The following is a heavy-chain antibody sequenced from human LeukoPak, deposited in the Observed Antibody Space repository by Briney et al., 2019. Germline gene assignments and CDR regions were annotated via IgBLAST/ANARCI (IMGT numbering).Heavy chain of an antibody. Sequence: GGSLRLSCAASGFTFSSYAMSWVRQAPGKGLEWVSAISGSGGSTYYADSVKGRFTISRDNSKNTLYLQMNSLRAEDTAVYYSAKGSRSGWYYFDYWGQGTLVTVSS. CDR2: ISGSGGST. J-gene: IGHJ4*02. CDR3: AKGSRSGWYYFDY. V-gene: IGHV3-23*01. D-gene: IGHD6-19*01. CDR1: GFTFSSYA.